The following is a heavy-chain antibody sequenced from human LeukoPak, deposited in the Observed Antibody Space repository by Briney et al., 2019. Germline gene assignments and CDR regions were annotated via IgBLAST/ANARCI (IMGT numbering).Heavy chain of an antibody. D-gene: IGHD3-3*01. CDR1: GYTFTSYY. V-gene: IGHV1-46*01. J-gene: IGHJ6*02. Sequence: ASVKVSCKASGYTFTSYYMHWVRQAPGQGLEWMGIINPSGGSTSYAQKFQGRVTMTRDTSTGTSYMELNSLRSEDTAVYYCARGAIFGVTPRGYGMDVWGQGTTVTVSS. CDR3: ARGAIFGVTPRGYGMDV. CDR2: INPSGGST.